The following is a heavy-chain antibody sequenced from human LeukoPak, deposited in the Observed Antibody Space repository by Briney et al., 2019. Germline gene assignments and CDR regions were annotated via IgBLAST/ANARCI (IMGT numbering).Heavy chain of an antibody. V-gene: IGHV4-34*01. CDR2: INHSGST. J-gene: IGHJ4*02. Sequence: SSETLSLTCAVYGGSFSGYYWSWIRQPPGKGLEWIGEINHSGSTNYNPSLKSRVTISVDTSKNQFSLKLSSVTAADTAVYYRARGNPPRRFDYWGQGTLVTVSS. CDR1: GGSFSGYY. CDR3: ARGNPPRRFDY.